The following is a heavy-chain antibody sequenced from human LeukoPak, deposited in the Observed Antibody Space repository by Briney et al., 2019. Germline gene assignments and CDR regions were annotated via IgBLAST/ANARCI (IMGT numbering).Heavy chain of an antibody. CDR3: ARGPARGAIFY. V-gene: IGHV4-59*01. CDR1: GGSISSYY. Sequence: SETLSLTCTVSGGSISSYYWSWIRQPPGKGLEWIGYIYYSGSTNYNPSLKSRATISVDTSKNQFSLKLSSVTAADTAVYYCARGPARGAIFYWGQGTLVTVSS. D-gene: IGHD3-16*02. CDR2: IYYSGST. J-gene: IGHJ1*01.